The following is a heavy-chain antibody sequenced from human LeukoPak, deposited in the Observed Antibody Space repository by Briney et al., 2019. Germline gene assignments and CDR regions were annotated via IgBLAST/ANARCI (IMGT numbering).Heavy chain of an antibody. J-gene: IGHJ4*02. CDR2: TYSGGST. Sequence: PGGSLRLSCAASGFTVSSNYMSWVRQAPGKGLEWVSVTYSGGSTYYADSVKGRFTISRDNAKDSLYLQMNSLRAEDTAVYYCARAYSLTGTTGYWGQGTLVTVSS. V-gene: IGHV3-53*01. CDR1: GFTVSSNY. CDR3: ARAYSLTGTTGY. D-gene: IGHD1-7*01.